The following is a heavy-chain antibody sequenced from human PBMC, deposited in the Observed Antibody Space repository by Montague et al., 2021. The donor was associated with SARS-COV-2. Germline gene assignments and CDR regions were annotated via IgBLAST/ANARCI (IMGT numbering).Heavy chain of an antibody. CDR2: INHGGST. Sequence: SETLSLTCAVHGGSFSGYYWKWIRQRPGKGLEWIGEINHGGSTNYNPSLKNRLTIPADTSKNQFSLKLTSVAATDTAVYYCARLRDGVVPSPILGVGPYYSYYYMDVWGRGTTVTVSS. J-gene: IGHJ6*03. V-gene: IGHV4-34*01. CDR1: GGSFSGYY. CDR3: ARLRDGVVPSPILGVGPYYSYYYMDV. D-gene: IGHD3-10*01.